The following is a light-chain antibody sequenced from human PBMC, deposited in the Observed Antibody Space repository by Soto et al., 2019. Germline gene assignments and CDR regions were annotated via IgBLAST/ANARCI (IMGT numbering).Light chain of an antibody. CDR2: DVS. CDR3: SSFTSSSFYV. J-gene: IGLJ1*01. CDR1: SSDVGSYNS. V-gene: IGLV2-14*03. Sequence: QSVLAQPASVSGSPGQSITISCTGTSSDVGSYNSVSWYQQYPGKAPTLMIHDVSNRPSGVSNRFSGSTSGNTASLTISGLRAEDEADYYCSSFTSSSFYVFGGGTTVTV.